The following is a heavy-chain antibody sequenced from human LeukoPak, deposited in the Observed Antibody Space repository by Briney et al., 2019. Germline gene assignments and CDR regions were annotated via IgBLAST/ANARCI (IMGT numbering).Heavy chain of an antibody. CDR1: GFTFSSYG. J-gene: IGHJ5*02. CDR2: IWYDGSSK. V-gene: IGHV3-33*01. D-gene: IGHD6-13*01. Sequence: PGGSLRLSCAASGFTFSSYGMHWVRQAPGKGLEWVAVIWYDGSSKYYADSVKGRFTISRDNSKNTLYLQMNSLRAEDTAVYYCARDRVAAAGLDPWGQGTLVTVSS. CDR3: ARDRVAAAGLDP.